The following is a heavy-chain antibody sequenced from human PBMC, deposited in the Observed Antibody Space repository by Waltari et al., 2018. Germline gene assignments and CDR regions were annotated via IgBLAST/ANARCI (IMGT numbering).Heavy chain of an antibody. V-gene: IGHV3-7*03. CDR3: SDPPSDF. CDR1: GLTYSTPW. D-gene: IGHD2-21*01. CDR2: IKEDGSET. J-gene: IGHJ4*02. Sequence: EVQLMESGGGLFQQGGSLRLTCKASGLTYSTPWMSWVRQAPGKGLEWVASIKEDGSETNYVESVKGRFTISRDNARNSLYLQMSSLRAEDTAVYYCSDPPSDFWGQGKLVIVSS.